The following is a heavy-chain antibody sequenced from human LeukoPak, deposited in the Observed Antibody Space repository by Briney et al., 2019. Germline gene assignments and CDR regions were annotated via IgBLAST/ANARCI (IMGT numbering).Heavy chain of an antibody. V-gene: IGHV4-34*01. CDR1: GGSFSGYY. D-gene: IGHD5-18*01. Sequence: SSETLSLTCAVYGGSFSGYYWSWIRQPPGKGLEWIGEINHRGNTNYNPSLKSRVTISVDTSKNQFSLKLSSVTAADTAVYYCARDVRGYSYGYSYYYYYMDVWGKGTTVTVSS. CDR2: INHRGNT. J-gene: IGHJ6*03. CDR3: ARDVRGYSYGYSYYYYYMDV.